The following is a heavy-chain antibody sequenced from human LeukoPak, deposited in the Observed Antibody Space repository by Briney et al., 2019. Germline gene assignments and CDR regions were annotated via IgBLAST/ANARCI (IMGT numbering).Heavy chain of an antibody. CDR3: ARIGFGDSSGYHYDDAFDI. Sequence: SETLSLTCTVSGGSISSNDWSWIRQPPGKGLEWIGYIYYSGRTNYNPSLKSRVTISVDTSKNQFSLKLTSVTAADTAVYYCARIGFGDSSGYHYDDAFDIWGQGTMVTVSS. V-gene: IGHV4-59*12. J-gene: IGHJ3*02. CDR2: IYYSGRT. CDR1: GGSISSND. D-gene: IGHD3-22*01.